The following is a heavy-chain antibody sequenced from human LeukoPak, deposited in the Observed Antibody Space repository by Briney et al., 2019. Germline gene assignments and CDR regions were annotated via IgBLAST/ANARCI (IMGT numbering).Heavy chain of an antibody. V-gene: IGHV3-21*01. D-gene: IGHD6-19*01. CDR1: GFTFSRYG. CDR2: ISSSSSYI. CDR3: ARGRKLYSSGWYYFDY. J-gene: IGHJ4*02. Sequence: GGSLRLSCAASGFTFSRYGMHWVRQAPGKGLEWVSSISSSSSYIYYADSVKGRFTISRDNAKNSLYLQMNSLRAEDTAVYYCARGRKLYSSGWYYFDYWGQGTLVTVSS.